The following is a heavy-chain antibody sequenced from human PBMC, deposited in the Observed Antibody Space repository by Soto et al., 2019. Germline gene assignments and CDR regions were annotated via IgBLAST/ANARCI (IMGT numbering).Heavy chain of an antibody. CDR3: ARGGGSPDV. CDR2: IYYSGSTNSGST. Sequence: SETLSLTCSVSGGSMSSYYWSWIRQPPGKGLEYIGYIYYSGSTNSGSTNYNPSLRSRVTISGDTSMNQFSLKLNSVTAADTAVYYCARGGGSPDVWGKGTTVTVSS. V-gene: IGHV4-59*01. CDR1: GGSMSSYY. J-gene: IGHJ6*04.